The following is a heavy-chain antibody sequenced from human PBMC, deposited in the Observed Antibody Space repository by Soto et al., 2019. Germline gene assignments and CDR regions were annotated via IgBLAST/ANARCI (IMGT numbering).Heavy chain of an antibody. CDR1: GFTFNNYA. V-gene: IGHV3-23*01. Sequence: VQLLESGGGLVQPGGSLILSCAASGFTFNNYAMSWVRQAPGKGLEWVSGISGSGVTTYYGDSVKGRFTISRDNSKNTLYLQMNSLRAEDTAIYYCARGLYSNSWYRGSDYWGQGSLITVSS. J-gene: IGHJ4*02. CDR2: ISGSGVTT. D-gene: IGHD6-13*01. CDR3: ARGLYSNSWYRGSDY.